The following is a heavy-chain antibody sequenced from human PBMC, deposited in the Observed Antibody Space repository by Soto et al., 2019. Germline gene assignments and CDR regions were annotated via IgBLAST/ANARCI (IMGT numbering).Heavy chain of an antibody. CDR3: ARDRHSNSYYFDY. D-gene: IGHD4-4*01. J-gene: IGHJ4*02. CDR2: INPSGGST. V-gene: IGHV1-46*03. Sequence: ASVKVSCKASGYTFTSYYMNWVRQAPGQGLERMGIINPSGGSTSYAQKFQGRVTMTRDTSTSTVYMELSSLRSEDTAVYCCARDRHSNSYYFDYWGQGTLVPVSS. CDR1: GYTFTSYY.